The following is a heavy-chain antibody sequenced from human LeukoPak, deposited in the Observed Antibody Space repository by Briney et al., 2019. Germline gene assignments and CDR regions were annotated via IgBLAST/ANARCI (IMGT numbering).Heavy chain of an antibody. CDR1: GFTFSSYA. CDR3: AKAGPGITMVVVVIAD. J-gene: IGHJ4*02. Sequence: GGSLRLSCAASGFTFSSYAMSWVRQAPGKGLEWVSSISGIGGPTYYVDSVKGRFTISRDNSKNTLYLQMNSLRAEDTAVYYCAKAGPGITMVVVVIADWGQGTLVTVSS. D-gene: IGHD3-22*01. V-gene: IGHV3-23*01. CDR2: ISGIGGPT.